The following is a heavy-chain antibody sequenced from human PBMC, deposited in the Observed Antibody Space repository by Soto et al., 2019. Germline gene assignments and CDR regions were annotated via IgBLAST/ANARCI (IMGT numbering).Heavy chain of an antibody. V-gene: IGHV4-30-2*01. CDR1: GGSISSGGYS. J-gene: IGHJ5*02. CDR2: IYHSGST. Sequence: QLQLQESGSGRVKPSQTLSLTCAVSGGSISSGGYSWSWIRQPPGKGLEWIGYIYHSGSTYDNPSLKRRVPIAVDRSKNQSSLKLSSVTAADTAVYYCARVPSPWGQGTLVTVSS. CDR3: ARVPSP.